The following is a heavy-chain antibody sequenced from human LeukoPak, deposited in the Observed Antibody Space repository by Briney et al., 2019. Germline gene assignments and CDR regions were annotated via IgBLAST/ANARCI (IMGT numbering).Heavy chain of an antibody. Sequence: GASVKVSCKASGYTFTSYGISWVRQAPGQGLEWMGWISAYSGNTNYAQKLQGRVTMTTDTSTSTAYMELRSLRSDDTAVYYCARMMYYDFWSGYPVYYYYGMDVWGQGTTVTVSS. J-gene: IGHJ6*02. CDR3: ARMMYYDFWSGYPVYYYYGMDV. CDR1: GYTFTSYG. CDR2: ISAYSGNT. V-gene: IGHV1-18*01. D-gene: IGHD3-3*01.